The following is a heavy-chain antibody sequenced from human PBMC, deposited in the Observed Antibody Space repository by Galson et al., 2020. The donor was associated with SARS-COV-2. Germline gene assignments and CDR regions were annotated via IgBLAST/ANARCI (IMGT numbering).Heavy chain of an antibody. V-gene: IGHV1-2*02. CDR2: INPNGGGT. Sequence: ASVKVSCKASGYTFTGSYIHWVRQAPGQGLEWMGWINPNGGGTNYALRFQGRVTMTRDTSITTAYMELSRLRSDDTAVYYCARDSYYYDTSGYFNLWGQGTPVIVSS. J-gene: IGHJ4*02. CDR1: GYTFTGSY. D-gene: IGHD3-22*01. CDR3: ARDSYYYDTSGYFNL.